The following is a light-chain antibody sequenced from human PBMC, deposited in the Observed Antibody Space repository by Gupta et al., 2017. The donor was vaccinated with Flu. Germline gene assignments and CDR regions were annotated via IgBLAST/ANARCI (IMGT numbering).Light chain of an antibody. J-gene: IGKJ2*01. Sequence: SPATLSVSLGERATISCRASQSLGGNVDWYQQRPGQAPRLVMYGASLRATGVPARFSGSGSGTEFTLTISSLESDDFAIYYRQQDNNWNLFGQGTKLEI. CDR2: GAS. CDR1: QSLGGN. CDR3: QQDNNWNL. V-gene: IGKV3-15*01.